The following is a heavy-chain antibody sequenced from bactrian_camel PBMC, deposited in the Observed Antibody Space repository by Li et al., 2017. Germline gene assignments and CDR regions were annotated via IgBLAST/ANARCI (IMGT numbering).Heavy chain of an antibody. Sequence: QVQLVESGGGSVQAGGSLRLSCVGSGATDLTDCMAWFRQAPGKEREEVGIARTYSDTTSYGDPVKGRFTIVVDNAKDTMYLQMNNLNQEDTARYYCAVDRGTGCKFRAGTAYWGQGTQVTVSS. CDR1: GATDLTDC. D-gene: IGHD6*01. CDR3: AVDRGTGCKFRAGTAY. V-gene: IGHV3S53*01. J-gene: IGHJ4*01. CDR2: RTYSDTT.